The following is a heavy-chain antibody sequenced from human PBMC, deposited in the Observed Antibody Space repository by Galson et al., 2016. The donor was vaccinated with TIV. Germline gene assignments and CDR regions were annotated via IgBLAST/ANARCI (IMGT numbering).Heavy chain of an antibody. Sequence: SLRLSCAVSGFSLKDYGTHWVRQAPGKGLEWVAVIGYDGTTKYYADSVNGRFTISRDTSTNTLSLQMNSLRAEDTAVYYCVRDSHRTARTSGMDVWGQGTLVTVSS. D-gene: IGHD1-1*01. CDR1: GFSLKDYG. CDR3: VRDSHRTARTSGMDV. J-gene: IGHJ1*01. CDR2: IGYDGTTK. V-gene: IGHV3-33*01.